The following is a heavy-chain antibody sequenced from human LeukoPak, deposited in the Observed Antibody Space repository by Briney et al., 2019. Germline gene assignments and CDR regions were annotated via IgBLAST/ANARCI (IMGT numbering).Heavy chain of an antibody. D-gene: IGHD5-18*01. V-gene: IGHV3-23*01. CDR3: AKTGPSYGYFSYGY. Sequence: GGALRLSCAASGFTFSSYALSWVRQAPGKGLEWVSAISGSGGSTYYADSVKGRFTISRDNSKNTLYLQMTSLRAEDRAVDCGAKTGPSYGYFSYGYWGQGTLVTVSS. J-gene: IGHJ4*02. CDR2: ISGSGGST. CDR1: GFTFSSYA.